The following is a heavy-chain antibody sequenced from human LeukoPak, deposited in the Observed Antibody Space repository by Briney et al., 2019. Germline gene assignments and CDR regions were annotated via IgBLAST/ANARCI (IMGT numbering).Heavy chain of an antibody. Sequence: GGSLRLSCAASGFTFSSYSMNWVRQAPGKGLEWVSSISSSSSYIYYADSVKGRFTISRGNAKISLYLQMNSLRAEDTAVYYCARDKSTAMANFDYWGQGTLVTVSS. CDR2: ISSSSSYI. CDR3: ARDKSTAMANFDY. V-gene: IGHV3-21*01. J-gene: IGHJ4*02. CDR1: GFTFSSYS. D-gene: IGHD5-18*01.